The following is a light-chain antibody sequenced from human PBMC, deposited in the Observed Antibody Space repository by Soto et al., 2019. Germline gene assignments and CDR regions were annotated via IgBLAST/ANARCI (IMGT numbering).Light chain of an antibody. J-gene: IGKJ2*01. CDR1: QSISSE. V-gene: IGKV3-15*01. CDR2: GAS. CDR3: QQGHNWPLT. Sequence: EIVMTQSPATLSLSPGESATLSCRASQSISSELAWYQQKHGQPPRLLIYGASTRATGVPARFTGRGSGSDFTITISGLQSEDFAVYYCQQGHNWPLTFGQGTRLEI.